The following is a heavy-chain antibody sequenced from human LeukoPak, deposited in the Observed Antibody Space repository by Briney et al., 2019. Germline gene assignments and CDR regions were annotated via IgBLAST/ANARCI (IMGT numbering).Heavy chain of an antibody. Sequence: SETLSLTCAVYGGSFSGYYWSWIRQPPGKGLEWIGEINHSGYTNYNPSLKRRVTISIDTSKNQFSLKLTSVTAADTAVYYCARGGKSSGYYNYFDYWGQGTLVTVSS. CDR3: ARGGKSSGYYNYFDY. D-gene: IGHD3-3*01. J-gene: IGHJ4*02. CDR2: INHSGYT. V-gene: IGHV4-34*01. CDR1: GGSFSGYY.